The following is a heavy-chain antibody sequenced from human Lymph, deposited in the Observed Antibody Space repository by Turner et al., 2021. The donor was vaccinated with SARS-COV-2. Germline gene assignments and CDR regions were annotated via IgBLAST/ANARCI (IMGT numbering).Heavy chain of an antibody. CDR3: ARHGFSGWYGGGMDV. CDR1: GGSISSYY. V-gene: IGHV4-59*08. J-gene: IGHJ6*02. Sequence: QVQLQESGPGLVRPSETLSLTCTVSGGSISSYYWRWIRQPPGKGLEWIGYIHDSRSTNYNHSLKSRVTISVDTSKNQFSLKLSSVTAADTAVYYCARHGFSGWYGGGMDVWGQGTTVTVSS. CDR2: IHDSRST. D-gene: IGHD6-19*01.